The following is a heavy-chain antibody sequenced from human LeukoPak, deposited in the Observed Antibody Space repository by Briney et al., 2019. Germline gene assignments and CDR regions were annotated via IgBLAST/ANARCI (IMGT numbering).Heavy chain of an antibody. CDR1: GFTFSSYG. Sequence: GRSLRLSCAASGFTFSSYGMHWVRQAPGKGLERVAVIWYDGSNKYYADSVKGRFTISRDNSKNTLYLQMNSLRAEDTAVYYCARDRRYFDWLFGYFDYWGQGTLVTVSS. J-gene: IGHJ4*02. D-gene: IGHD3-9*01. V-gene: IGHV3-33*01. CDR2: IWYDGSNK. CDR3: ARDRRYFDWLFGYFDY.